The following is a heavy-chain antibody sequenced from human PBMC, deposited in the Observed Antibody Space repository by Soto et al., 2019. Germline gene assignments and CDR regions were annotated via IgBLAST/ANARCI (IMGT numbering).Heavy chain of an antibody. V-gene: IGHV4-30-4*01. Sequence: SETLSLTCTVSGGSISSGGYYWSWIRQPPGKGLEWIGYIYYSGSTYYNPSLKSRVTISVDTSKNQFSLKLSSVTAADTAVYYCARELRGYSSSSTDWFDPWGQGTLVTVSS. D-gene: IGHD6-6*01. CDR2: IYYSGST. J-gene: IGHJ5*02. CDR1: GGSISSGGYY. CDR3: ARELRGYSSSSTDWFDP.